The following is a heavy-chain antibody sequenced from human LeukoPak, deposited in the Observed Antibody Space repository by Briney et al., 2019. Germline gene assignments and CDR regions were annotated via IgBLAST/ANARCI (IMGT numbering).Heavy chain of an antibody. D-gene: IGHD4-17*01. V-gene: IGHV7-4-1*02. CDR3: ARVAFRTTVTTRTLGY. CDR1: GYTFTSYA. Sequence: ASVKVSCKASGYTFTSYAMNWVRQAPGQGLECMGWINTNTGNPTYAQGFTGRFVFSLDTSVSTAYLQISSLKAEDTAVYYCARVAFRTTVTTRTLGYWGQGTLVTVSS. J-gene: IGHJ4*02. CDR2: INTNTGNP.